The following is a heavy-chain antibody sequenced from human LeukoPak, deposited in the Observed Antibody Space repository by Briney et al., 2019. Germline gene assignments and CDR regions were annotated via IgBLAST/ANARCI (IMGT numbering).Heavy chain of an antibody. Sequence: PEGSLRLSCAASGFTFSSYAMSWVRQAPGKGLEWVSAISGSGGSTYYADSVKGRFTISRDNSKNTLYLQMNSLRAEDTAVYYCAEDLYYYDSRTYYWGQGTLVTVSS. CDR3: AEDLYYYDSRTYY. D-gene: IGHD3-22*01. J-gene: IGHJ4*02. CDR1: GFTFSSYA. V-gene: IGHV3-23*01. CDR2: ISGSGGST.